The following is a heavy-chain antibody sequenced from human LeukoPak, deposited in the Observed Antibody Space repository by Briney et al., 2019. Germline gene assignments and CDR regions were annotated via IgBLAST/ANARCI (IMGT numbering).Heavy chain of an antibody. CDR1: GFTVSSNY. V-gene: IGHV3-53*01. CDR3: AKDLQGIAAAGTNY. D-gene: IGHD6-13*01. CDR2: IYSGGST. J-gene: IGHJ4*02. Sequence: GGSLRLSCAASGFTVSSNYMSWVRQAPGKGLEWVSVIYSGGSTYYADSVKGRFTISRDNSKNTLYLQMNSLRAEDTAVYYCAKDLQGIAAAGTNYWGQGTLVTVSS.